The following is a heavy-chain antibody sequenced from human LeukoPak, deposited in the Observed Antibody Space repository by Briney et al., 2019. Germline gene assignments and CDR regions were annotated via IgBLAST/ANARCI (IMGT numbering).Heavy chain of an antibody. CDR2: ISYDGSNK. CDR3: ARECSSHYYGSGSYCPPYFDY. Sequence: GGSLRLSCAASGFTFSSYAMHWVRQAPGKGLEWVAVISYDGSNKYYADSVKGRFTISRDNSKNTLYLQMNSLRAEDTAVYYCARECSSHYYGSGSYCPPYFDYWGQGTLVTVSS. J-gene: IGHJ4*02. D-gene: IGHD3-10*01. CDR1: GFTFSSYA. V-gene: IGHV3-30-3*01.